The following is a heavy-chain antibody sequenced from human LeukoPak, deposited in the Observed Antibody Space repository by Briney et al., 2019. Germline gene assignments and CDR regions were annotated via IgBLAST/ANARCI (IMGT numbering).Heavy chain of an antibody. D-gene: IGHD6-19*01. CDR3: ARDMSSRSFAEYFQH. J-gene: IGHJ1*01. Sequence: GASVKVSCKASGYTFTSYGISWVRQAPGQGLEWMGWISAYNGNTNYVQKLQGRVTMTTDTSTMTAYMELRSLRSDDTAVYYCARDMSSRSFAEYFQHWGQGTLVTVSS. CDR2: ISAYNGNT. V-gene: IGHV1-18*01. CDR1: GYTFTSYG.